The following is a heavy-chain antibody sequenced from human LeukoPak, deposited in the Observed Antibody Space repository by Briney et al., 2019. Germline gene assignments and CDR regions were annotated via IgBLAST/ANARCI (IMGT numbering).Heavy chain of an antibody. Sequence: TSETLSLTCTASGGSISSYYWSWIRQPAGKGLEWIGRIYTSGSTNYNPSLKSRVTMSVDTSKNQFSLKLSSVTAADTAVYYCARVRYRSGWYYFDYWGQGTLVTVSS. D-gene: IGHD6-19*01. CDR1: GGSISSYY. J-gene: IGHJ4*02. CDR2: IYTSGST. CDR3: ARVRYRSGWYYFDY. V-gene: IGHV4-4*07.